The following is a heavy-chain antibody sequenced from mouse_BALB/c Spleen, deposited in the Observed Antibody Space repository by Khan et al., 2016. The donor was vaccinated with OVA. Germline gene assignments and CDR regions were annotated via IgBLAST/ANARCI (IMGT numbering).Heavy chain of an antibody. D-gene: IGHD1-1*01. CDR3: ARLGYGSVGY. Sequence: EVQLQQSGPELVKPGASVKIPCKASGYTFTDYNMDWVKQSHGKSLEWIGDINPNNGGTIYNQKFKGKATLTVDKSSNTAYMELRSLASEDTAVYYCARLGYGSVGYWGQGTLVTVSA. CDR1: GYTFTDYN. V-gene: IGHV1-18*01. CDR2: INPNNGGT. J-gene: IGHJ3*01.